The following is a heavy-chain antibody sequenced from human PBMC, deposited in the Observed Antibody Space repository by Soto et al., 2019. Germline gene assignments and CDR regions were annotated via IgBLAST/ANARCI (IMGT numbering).Heavy chain of an antibody. D-gene: IGHD3-16*01. V-gene: IGHV3-11*01. Sequence: QVQLVESGGGLVKPGGSLGLSCAASGFSFSDYYMSWIRQAPGKGLEWISYISNSGRTIYYADSLKGRFTISRDNAKNSLYLQMNSLRVDDTAIYYCARLPYPWGWFDPWGQGTLVTVSS. J-gene: IGHJ5*02. CDR2: ISNSGRTI. CDR3: ARLPYPWGWFDP. CDR1: GFSFSDYY.